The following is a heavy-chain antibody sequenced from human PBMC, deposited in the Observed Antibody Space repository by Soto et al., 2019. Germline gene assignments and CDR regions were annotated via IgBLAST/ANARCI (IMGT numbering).Heavy chain of an antibody. CDR3: AKAHVLRYFDWSYYFDY. J-gene: IGHJ4*02. CDR2: ISGSGVST. CDR1: GFTFISYA. Sequence: GGSLRLSCAASGFTFISYAMSWVRQAPGKGLEWVSAISGSGVSTYYADSVKGRFTISRDNSKNTLYLQMNSLRPEDTALYYCAKAHVLRYFDWSYYFDYWSQGALVTVSS. V-gene: IGHV3-23*01. D-gene: IGHD3-9*01.